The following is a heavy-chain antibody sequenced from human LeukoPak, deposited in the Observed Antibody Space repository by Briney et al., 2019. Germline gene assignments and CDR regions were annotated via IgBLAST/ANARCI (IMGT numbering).Heavy chain of an antibody. CDR1: GFTFSSYG. CDR2: ISGSGGST. CDR3: AKGLERGRWLQLSFDY. V-gene: IGHV3-23*01. Sequence: PGGTLRLSCAASGFTFSSYGMSWVRQAPGKGLEWVSAISGSGGSTYYADSVKGRFTISRDNSKNTLYLQMNSLRAEDTAIYYCAKGLERGRWLQLSFDYWGQGTLVIVSS. D-gene: IGHD5-24*01. J-gene: IGHJ4*02.